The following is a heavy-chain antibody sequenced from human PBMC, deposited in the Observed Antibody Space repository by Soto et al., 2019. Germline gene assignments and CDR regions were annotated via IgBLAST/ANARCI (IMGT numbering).Heavy chain of an antibody. CDR3: ARAKWHDGSGRVRELDY. D-gene: IGHD3-10*01. V-gene: IGHV3-33*01. CDR1: GFTFGGYG. CDR2: ISYDGRNT. Sequence: PGGSLRLSCAASGFTFGGYGMHWVRQAPGKGLEWAAAISYDGRNTYYADSVQGRFAISRDNSKNTMYLQMNSLRVEDTAVYYCARAKWHDGSGRVRELDYWGQGALVTVSS. J-gene: IGHJ4*02.